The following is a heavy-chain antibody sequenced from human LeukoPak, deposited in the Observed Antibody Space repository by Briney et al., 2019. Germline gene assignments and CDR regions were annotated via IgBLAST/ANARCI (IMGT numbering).Heavy chain of an antibody. D-gene: IGHD6-13*01. CDR1: GGSISSSSYY. J-gene: IGHJ4*02. CDR2: IYYSGST. V-gene: IGHV4-39*07. Sequence: PSETLSLTCTVSGGSISSSSYYWGWIRQPPGKGLEWIGSIYYSGSTYYNPSLKSRVTISVDTSKNQFSLKLSSVTAADTAVYYCARGLSSSWYAENPNLRFDYWGQGTLVTVSS. CDR3: ARGLSSSWYAENPNLRFDY.